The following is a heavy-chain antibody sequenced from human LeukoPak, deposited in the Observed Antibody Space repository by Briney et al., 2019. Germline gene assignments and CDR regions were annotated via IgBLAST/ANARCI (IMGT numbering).Heavy chain of an antibody. CDR2: ISYTGTT. V-gene: IGHV4-59*03. CDR3: VGAPNQSYLDY. Sequence: PSETLSLTCTVSGDFSGDSITIYYWSWVRQPPGKGLEWIGHISYTGTTNYNPSLKSRVTMSFDTSKNQFSLRLRSVTASDTAVYFCVGAPNQSYLDYWGQGTLVAVSS. J-gene: IGHJ4*02. CDR1: GDFSGDSITIYY. D-gene: IGHD3-16*01.